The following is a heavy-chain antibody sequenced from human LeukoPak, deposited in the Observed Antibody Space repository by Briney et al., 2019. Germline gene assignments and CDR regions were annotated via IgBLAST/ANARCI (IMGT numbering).Heavy chain of an antibody. CDR3: AKGGYDSSGYYFVDAFDI. D-gene: IGHD3-22*01. CDR2: ISGSGGST. J-gene: IGHJ3*02. Sequence: GGSLRLSCAASGFTFSSYAMSWVRQAPGEGLEWVSAISGSGGSTYYADSVKGRFTISRDNSKNTLYLQMNSLRAEDTAVYYCAKGGYDSSGYYFVDAFDIWGQGTMVTVSS. V-gene: IGHV3-23*01. CDR1: GFTFSSYA.